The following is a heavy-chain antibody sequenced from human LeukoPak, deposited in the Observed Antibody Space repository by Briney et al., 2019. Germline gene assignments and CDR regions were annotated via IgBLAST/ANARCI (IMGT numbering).Heavy chain of an antibody. D-gene: IGHD2-15*01. Sequence: ASVKVSCKASGYTFTSYGISWVRQAPGQGLEWMGWISAYNGNTNYAQKFQGRVTITADKSTSTAYMELSSLRSEDTAVYYCALDEDCSGGSCYSNYYYYYMDVWGKGTTVTVSS. J-gene: IGHJ6*03. CDR1: GYTFTSYG. CDR3: ALDEDCSGGSCYSNYYYYYMDV. CDR2: ISAYNGNT. V-gene: IGHV1-18*01.